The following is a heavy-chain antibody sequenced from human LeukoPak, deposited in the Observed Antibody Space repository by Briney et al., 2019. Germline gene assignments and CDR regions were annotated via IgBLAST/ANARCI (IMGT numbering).Heavy chain of an antibody. Sequence: PGGSLRLSCAAYGFTFSIYEMNWVRRAPGKGLEWVSSITSSSSYIYYADSVKGRFTISRDNAKNSLYLQMDSLRAEDTAVYYCARVTWLSAAGTEGNFDYWGQGTLVTVSS. D-gene: IGHD6-13*01. CDR1: GFTFSIYE. CDR3: ARVTWLSAAGTEGNFDY. CDR2: ITSSSSYI. J-gene: IGHJ4*02. V-gene: IGHV3-21*01.